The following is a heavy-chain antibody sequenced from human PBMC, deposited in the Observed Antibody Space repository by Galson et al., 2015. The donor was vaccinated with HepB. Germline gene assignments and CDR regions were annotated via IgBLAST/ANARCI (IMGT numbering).Heavy chain of an antibody. D-gene: IGHD1-26*01. CDR2: IIPIFGIA. CDR3: ARDADSGSYFVSLY. Sequence: QSGAEVKKPGASVKVSCKASGGAFSSYAISWVRQAPGQGLEWMGGIIPIFGIANYAQKFQGRVTITADKSTSTAYMELSSLRSEDTAVYYCARDADSGSYFVSLYWGQGTLVTVSS. V-gene: IGHV1-69*10. J-gene: IGHJ4*02. CDR1: GGAFSSYA.